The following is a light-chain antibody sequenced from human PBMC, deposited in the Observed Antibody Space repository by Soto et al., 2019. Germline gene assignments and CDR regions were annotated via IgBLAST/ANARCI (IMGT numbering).Light chain of an antibody. CDR2: KSN. CDR1: SSNFASNS. V-gene: IGLV1-47*01. Sequence: QLALTQPPSASGTPGQRVTISCSGSSSNFASNSVYWYQQVPGTAPKLLIYKSNQRPSGVADRFSGSKSGTSASLAISGLRSEDEADYYCVTWDDNLSCVLFGGGTKVTVL. J-gene: IGLJ2*01. CDR3: VTWDDNLSCVL.